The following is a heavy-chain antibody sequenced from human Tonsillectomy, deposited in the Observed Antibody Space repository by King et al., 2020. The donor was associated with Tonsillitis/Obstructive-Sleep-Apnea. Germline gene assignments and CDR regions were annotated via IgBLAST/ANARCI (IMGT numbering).Heavy chain of an antibody. D-gene: IGHD2-2*02. CDR2: IDPSDSYT. Sequence: VQLVQSGAEVKKPGESLRISCKGSGYSFTSYWITWVRQMPGKGLEWMGRIDPSDSYTNYSPSFQGHVTISADKSISTAYLQWSSLKASDTAIYYCARLECSSTSCYRDYYMDVWGKGTTVTVSS. J-gene: IGHJ6*03. CDR3: ARLECSSTSCYRDYYMDV. V-gene: IGHV5-10-1*01. CDR1: GYSFTSYW.